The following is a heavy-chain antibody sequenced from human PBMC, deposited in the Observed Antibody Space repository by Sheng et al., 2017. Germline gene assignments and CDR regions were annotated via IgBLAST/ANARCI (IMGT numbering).Heavy chain of an antibody. CDR2: IYYSGST. J-gene: IGHJ6*03. Sequence: QLQLQESGPGLVKPSETLSLTCTVSGGSISSSTYYWGWIRQPPGKGLEWIGSIYYSGSTYYNPSLKSRVTISLDTSKSQFSLKLSSVTAADTAVYYCARARSREMPGVTTYYYMDVWGQGPGHRLL. CDR3: ARARSREMPGVTTYYYMDV. D-gene: IGHD1-26*01. V-gene: IGHV4-39*07. CDR1: GGSISSSTYY.